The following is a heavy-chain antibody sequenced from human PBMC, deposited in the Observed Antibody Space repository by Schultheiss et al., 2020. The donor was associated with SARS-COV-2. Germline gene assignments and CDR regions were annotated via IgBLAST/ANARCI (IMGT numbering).Heavy chain of an antibody. D-gene: IGHD3-10*01. V-gene: IGHV4-28*01. CDR1: GGSISSSNW. CDR3: ARQAYYGSGSAPWYFDL. J-gene: IGHJ2*01. Sequence: SETLSLTCTVSGGSISSSNWWGWIRQPPGKGLEWIGYIYYSGSTYYNPSLKSRVTISVDTSKNQFSLKLSSVTAADTAVYYCARQAYYGSGSAPWYFDLWGRGTLVTVSS. CDR2: IYYSGST.